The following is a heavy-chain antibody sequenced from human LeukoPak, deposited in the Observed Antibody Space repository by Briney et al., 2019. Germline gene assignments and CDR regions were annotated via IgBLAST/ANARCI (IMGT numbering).Heavy chain of an antibody. D-gene: IGHD6-19*01. J-gene: IGHJ4*02. V-gene: IGHV4-59*01. CDR1: GGSISSYY. CDR3: ARGAYSSGHVDY. Sequence: SETLSLTCTVSGGSISSYYWSWIRQPPGKGLEWIGYIYYSGSTNYNPSLKSRVTISVDTSKNQFSLKLSSVTAADTAVYYCARGAYSSGHVDYWGQGTLVTVSS. CDR2: IYYSGST.